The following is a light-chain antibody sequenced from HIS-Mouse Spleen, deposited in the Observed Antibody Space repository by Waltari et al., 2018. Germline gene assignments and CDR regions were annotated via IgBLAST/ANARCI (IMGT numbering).Light chain of an antibody. CDR1: KIGSKS. Sequence: SYVLTQPPSVSVAPGKTARITCGGNKIGSKSVHWYQQKPGQATVLVVYEASDRPSGIPERFSGSNSGNTATLTISRVEAGDEADYYCQVWDSSSDHVVFGGGTKLTVL. V-gene: IGLV3-21*03. J-gene: IGLJ2*01. CDR2: EAS. CDR3: QVWDSSSDHVV.